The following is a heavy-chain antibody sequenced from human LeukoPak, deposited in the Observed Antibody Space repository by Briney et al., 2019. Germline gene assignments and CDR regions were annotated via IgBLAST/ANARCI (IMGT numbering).Heavy chain of an antibody. Sequence: GGSLRLSCAVSGITLNNYGMSWVRLAPGKGLEWVAGISGSGGRTNYADSVKGRFTISRDNAKNILYLQMNSLRAEDTAMYFCAKRGVVIRVILVGFHKEAYYFDSWGQGALVTVSS. D-gene: IGHD3-22*01. CDR1: GITLNNYG. CDR2: ISGSGGRT. CDR3: AKRGVVIRVILVGFHKEAYYFDS. J-gene: IGHJ4*02. V-gene: IGHV3-23*01.